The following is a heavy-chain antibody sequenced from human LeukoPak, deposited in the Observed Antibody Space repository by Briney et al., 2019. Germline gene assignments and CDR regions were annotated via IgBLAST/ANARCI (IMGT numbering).Heavy chain of an antibody. CDR2: IVGSGGTT. J-gene: IGHJ4*02. CDR1: GFTFSSYV. V-gene: IGHV3-23*01. Sequence: PGGSLRLSCAASGFTFSSYVMGWVRQAPGKGLEWVSAIVGSGGTTYYADSVKGRFTISRDNSKNTVYLQMNSLRSEDTAVYYCAKYGTRYFDYWGQGTLVTVSS. D-gene: IGHD4-17*01. CDR3: AKYGTRYFDY.